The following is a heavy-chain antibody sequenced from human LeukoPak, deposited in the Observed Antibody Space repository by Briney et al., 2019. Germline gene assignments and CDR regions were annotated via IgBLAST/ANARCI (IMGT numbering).Heavy chain of an antibody. J-gene: IGHJ4*02. Sequence: GASVKVSCKASGYTFTGYYMHWVRQAPGQGLEWMGWINPNSGGTNYAQKFQGRVTMTRDTSISTAYMELSRLRSDDTAVYYCARERGTVTTGLFGYWGQGTLVTVSS. CDR1: GYTFTGYY. D-gene: IGHD4-17*01. V-gene: IGHV1-2*02. CDR2: INPNSGGT. CDR3: ARERGTVTTGLFGY.